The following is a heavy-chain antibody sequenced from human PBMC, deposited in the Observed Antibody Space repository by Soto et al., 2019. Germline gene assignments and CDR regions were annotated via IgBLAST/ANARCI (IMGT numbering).Heavy chain of an antibody. CDR2: IVPLFGTP. D-gene: IGHD3-10*01. Sequence: QVQLVQSGAEVKKPGSSVKVSCKASGGAFSNYGINWVRQAPGQGLEWMGGIVPLFGTPEYAQKFQGRVTITTDESTSTAYMELSSIRSEDTALYFCARIAMVRGVISGLFDPWGQGTLVTVSS. CDR3: ARIAMVRGVISGLFDP. J-gene: IGHJ5*02. CDR1: GGAFSNYG. V-gene: IGHV1-69*01.